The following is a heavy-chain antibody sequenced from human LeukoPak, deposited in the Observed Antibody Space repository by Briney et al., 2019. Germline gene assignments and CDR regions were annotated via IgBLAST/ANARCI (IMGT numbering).Heavy chain of an antibody. Sequence: GASVKVSCKASGYTFTGYYMHWVRQAPGQGLEWMGWINPNSGGTNYAQKFQGRVTMTRDTSISTAYMELSMLRSDDTAVYYCARSLLGYCSSTSCPREYQGYWGQGTLVTVSS. CDR3: ARSLLGYCSSTSCPREYQGY. CDR1: GYTFTGYY. CDR2: INPNSGGT. J-gene: IGHJ4*02. V-gene: IGHV1-2*02. D-gene: IGHD2-2*01.